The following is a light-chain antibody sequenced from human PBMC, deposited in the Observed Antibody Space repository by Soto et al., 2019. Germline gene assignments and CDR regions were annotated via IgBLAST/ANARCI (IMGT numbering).Light chain of an antibody. J-gene: IGKJ1*01. CDR1: QSITIY. Sequence: DIQMTQSPSSLSASVGDRVTITCRASQSITIYLNWYQQKPGKAPNLLIYGASNLQSGVPSRFSGSGSGTDFTLTISTLQPEDFATYYCQQSYRTPRTFGQGTKVEIK. V-gene: IGKV1-39*01. CDR3: QQSYRTPRT. CDR2: GAS.